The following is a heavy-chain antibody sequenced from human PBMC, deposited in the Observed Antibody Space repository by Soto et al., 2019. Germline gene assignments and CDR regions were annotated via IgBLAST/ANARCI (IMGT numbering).Heavy chain of an antibody. D-gene: IGHD3-10*01. CDR1: GDTFTSEF. CDR2: INPSSGAT. CDR3: ESRVLSGMDG. Sequence: EASVKVSCKASGDTFTSEFIHWVRQAPGQGLEWMGRINPSSGATLNAQKFQGRLTLTTDTSTSTVYMDLNSLKSEDSAVYYCESRVLSGMDGWGQATTVTVPS. J-gene: IGHJ6*02. V-gene: IGHV1-46*01.